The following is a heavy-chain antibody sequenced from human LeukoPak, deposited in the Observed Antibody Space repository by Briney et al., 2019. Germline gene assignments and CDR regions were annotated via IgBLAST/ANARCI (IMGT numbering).Heavy chain of an antibody. Sequence: SETLSLTCTVSGGSISSYYWSWIRQPPGKGLEWIGYIHYSGSTNYNPSLKSRVTISVDTSKNQFSLKLSSVTAADTAVYYCAVNDFWSGYDAFDIWGQGTMVTVSS. D-gene: IGHD3-3*01. J-gene: IGHJ3*02. V-gene: IGHV4-59*01. CDR2: IHYSGST. CDR3: AVNDFWSGYDAFDI. CDR1: GGSISSYY.